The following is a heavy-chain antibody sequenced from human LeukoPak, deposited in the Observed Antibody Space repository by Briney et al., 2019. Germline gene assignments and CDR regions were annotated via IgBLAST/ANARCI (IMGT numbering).Heavy chain of an antibody. CDR1: GFTFSNYW. Sequence: GGSLRLSCAASGFTFSNYWMSWVRQAPGKGLEWVANIKQDGSDKNYVDSMKGRFTISRDNAKNSLYLQMNSLRAEDTAVYYCATFSRSSSGYWGQGTLVTVPS. J-gene: IGHJ4*02. CDR3: ATFSRSSSGY. D-gene: IGHD6-13*01. V-gene: IGHV3-7*01. CDR2: IKQDGSDK.